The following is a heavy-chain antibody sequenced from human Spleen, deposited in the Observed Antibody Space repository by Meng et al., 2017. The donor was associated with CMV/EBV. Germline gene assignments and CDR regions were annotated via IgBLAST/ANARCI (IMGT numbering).Heavy chain of an antibody. V-gene: IGHV3-7*01. Sequence: GFTFSSYWMSWVRQAPGKGLEWVANIKQDGSEKYYVDSVKGRFTISRDNAKNSLYLQMNSLRAEDTAVYYCARISRGSTSSSFAFDIWGQGTMVTVSS. D-gene: IGHD2-2*01. CDR2: IKQDGSEK. CDR3: ARISRGSTSSSFAFDI. CDR1: GFTFSSYW. J-gene: IGHJ3*02.